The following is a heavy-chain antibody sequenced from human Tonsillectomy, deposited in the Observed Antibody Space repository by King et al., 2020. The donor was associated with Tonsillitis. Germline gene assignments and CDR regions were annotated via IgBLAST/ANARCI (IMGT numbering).Heavy chain of an antibody. CDR2: INVNDGSR. Sequence: EVQLVESGGTVVRPGGSLRLSCTASGFTFEHHGMNWVRQTPGKGLEWVCGINVNDGSRAYSDSVRGRFTISRDNAKNTLFLQMNSLRAEDAALYFCARGWSFYGSRNYPPVDLWGQGTLVTVAS. CDR3: ARGWSFYGSRNYPPVDL. CDR1: GFTFEHHG. V-gene: IGHV3-20*04. D-gene: IGHD3-10*01. J-gene: IGHJ5*02.